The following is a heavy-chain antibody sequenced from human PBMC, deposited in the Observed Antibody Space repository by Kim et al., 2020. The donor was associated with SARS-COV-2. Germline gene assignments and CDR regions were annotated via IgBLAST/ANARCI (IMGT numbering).Heavy chain of an antibody. CDR3: AKLVNSEYFDY. J-gene: IGHJ4*02. Sequence: LSWAASGFTFSSYALSWVRQAPGKGLDWVSGIGVGGGFTYYADSVKGRFTISRDNSKNTLYLQMNSLRADDTAVYYCAKLVNSEYFDYWVQG. CDR2: IGVGGGFT. CDR1: GFTFSSYA. V-gene: IGHV3-23*01. D-gene: IGHD2-21*01.